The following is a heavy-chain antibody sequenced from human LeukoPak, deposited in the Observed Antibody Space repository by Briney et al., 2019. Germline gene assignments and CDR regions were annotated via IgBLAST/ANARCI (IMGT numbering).Heavy chain of an antibody. D-gene: IGHD4-17*01. V-gene: IGHV4-59*08. CDR1: GGSISSYY. J-gene: IGHJ5*02. CDR2: IYYSGST. CDR3: ARHDYGDYRTFDP. Sequence: PSETLSLTCTVSGGSISSYYWSWIRQPPGKGLEWIGYIYYSGSTNYNPSLKSRVTISVDTSKSQFSLKLSSVTAADTAVYYCARHDYGDYRTFDPWGQGTLVTVSS.